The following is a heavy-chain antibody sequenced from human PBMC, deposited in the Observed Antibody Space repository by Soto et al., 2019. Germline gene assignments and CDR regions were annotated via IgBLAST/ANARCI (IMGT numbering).Heavy chain of an antibody. D-gene: IGHD6-19*01. V-gene: IGHV3-15*07. CDR1: GFTFSNAW. Sequence: GGSLRLSCAASGFTFSNAWMNWVRQAPGKGLEWVGRIKSKTDGGTTDYAAPVKGRFTISRDDSKNTLYLQMNSLKTEDTAVYYCTTWVVRARWFFLGVMDVWGQGTTVTVSS. J-gene: IGHJ6*02. CDR2: IKSKTDGGTT. CDR3: TTWVVRARWFFLGVMDV.